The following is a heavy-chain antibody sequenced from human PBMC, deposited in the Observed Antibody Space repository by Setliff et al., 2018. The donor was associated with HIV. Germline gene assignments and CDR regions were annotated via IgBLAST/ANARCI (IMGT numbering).Heavy chain of an antibody. D-gene: IGHD3-10*01. CDR1: GFTFSRSG. J-gene: IGHJ6*04. Sequence: GGSLRLSCAASGFTFSRSGMHWVRQAPGKGLDWVSLISYDGTNTYYADSVKGRFTISRDNSKNTLYLQMDSLRGDDTAVYYCAKDFFTGGFDPWGKGTTVTVSS. CDR3: AKDFFTGGFDP. V-gene: IGHV3-30*18. CDR2: ISYDGTNT.